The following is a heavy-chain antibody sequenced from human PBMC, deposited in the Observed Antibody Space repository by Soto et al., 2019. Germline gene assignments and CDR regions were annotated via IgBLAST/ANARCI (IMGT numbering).Heavy chain of an antibody. D-gene: IGHD4-17*01. Sequence: EVQLVQSGAEVKKPGESLKISCKGSGYSFTTYWIGWVRQMPGKGLEWMGIIYPGDSDTRYSPSFQGQVTISADKSISTAYLQWSSLKASDTAMYYCARVSTPYGDYVRADGFDIWGQGTMVTVSS. J-gene: IGHJ3*02. CDR2: IYPGDSDT. V-gene: IGHV5-51*01. CDR1: GYSFTTYW. CDR3: ARVSTPYGDYVRADGFDI.